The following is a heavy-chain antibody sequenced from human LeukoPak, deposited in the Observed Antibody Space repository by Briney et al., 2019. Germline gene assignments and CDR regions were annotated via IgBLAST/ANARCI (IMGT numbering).Heavy chain of an antibody. CDR3: AREAVAALYNWFDP. Sequence: GGSLRLSCAASGFTFSSYSMNWVRQAPGKGLEWVSSISSSSSYIYYADSVKGRFTISRDNAKNSLYLRMNSLRAEDTAVYYCAREAVAALYNWFDPWGQGTLVTVSS. J-gene: IGHJ5*02. CDR1: GFTFSSYS. D-gene: IGHD6-19*01. CDR2: ISSSSSYI. V-gene: IGHV3-21*01.